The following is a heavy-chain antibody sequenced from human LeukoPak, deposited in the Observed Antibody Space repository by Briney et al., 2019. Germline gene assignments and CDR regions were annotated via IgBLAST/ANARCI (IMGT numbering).Heavy chain of an antibody. CDR3: ARESRGYSYGRYYYYGMDV. Sequence: GGSLRLSCAASGFTFSSYDMHWVRQATGKGLEWVSAIGTAGDTYYPGSVKGRFTISRENAKNSLYLQMNSLRAGDTAVYYCARESRGYSYGRYYYYGMDVWGQGTTVTVSS. J-gene: IGHJ6*02. V-gene: IGHV3-13*01. CDR1: GFTFSSYD. CDR2: IGTAGDT. D-gene: IGHD5-18*01.